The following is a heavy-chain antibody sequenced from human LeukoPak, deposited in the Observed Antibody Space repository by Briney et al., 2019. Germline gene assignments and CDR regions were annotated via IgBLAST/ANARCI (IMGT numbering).Heavy chain of an antibody. CDR1: VYTFTDYY. V-gene: IGHV1-2*02. Sequence: ASVTVSCMASVYTFTDYYMHWVRKTPGQGVDWMGWINPNTGDTNYGRKFQGRVTMTRDTSIKTAYMELRSLRSDDTAVYYCARSRRVGNGEYPDYWGQGTLVTVSS. CDR2: INPNTGDT. D-gene: IGHD3-10*01. J-gene: IGHJ4*02. CDR3: ARSRRVGNGEYPDY.